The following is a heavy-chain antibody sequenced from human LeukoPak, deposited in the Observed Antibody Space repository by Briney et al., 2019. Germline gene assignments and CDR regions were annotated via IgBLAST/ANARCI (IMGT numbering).Heavy chain of an antibody. Sequence: GGSLRLSCAASGFTFSSYGMHWVRQAPGKGLEWVAVIWYDGSNKYYADSVKGRFTISRDNSKNTLYLQTNSLRAEDTAVYYCARGAYYYDSSGSDYWGQGALVTVSS. V-gene: IGHV3-33*01. CDR1: GFTFSSYG. J-gene: IGHJ4*02. CDR3: ARGAYYYDSSGSDY. D-gene: IGHD3-22*01. CDR2: IWYDGSNK.